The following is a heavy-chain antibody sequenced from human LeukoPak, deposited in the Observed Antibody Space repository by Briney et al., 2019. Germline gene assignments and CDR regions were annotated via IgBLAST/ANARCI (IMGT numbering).Heavy chain of an antibody. V-gene: IGHV1-46*01. Sequence: ASVKVSCKASGYTFTSYYMHWVRQAPGQGLEWMGIINPSGGSTSYAQKFQGRVTMTRDTSTSTVYMELSSLRSEDTAVYYCARDPQTYYYDSSGYSYFDYWGQGTLVTASS. D-gene: IGHD3-22*01. J-gene: IGHJ4*02. CDR3: ARDPQTYYYDSSGYSYFDY. CDR2: INPSGGST. CDR1: GYTFTSYY.